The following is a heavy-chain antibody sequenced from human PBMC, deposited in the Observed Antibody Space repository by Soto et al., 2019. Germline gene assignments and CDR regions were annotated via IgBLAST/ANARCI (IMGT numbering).Heavy chain of an antibody. V-gene: IGHV1-18*01. J-gene: IGHJ6*02. Sequence: QVQLVQSGGEGKKPGASVKVSCEASAYTFTRYGVNGVRQAPGQGLEWMGWINSSTGNAEYSQNLQGRVTMTIDTSTRAAYMEVRSLRSGDAAVYYCARGGPTSADHYYGMDVWGQGATVTVSS. D-gene: IGHD3-10*01. CDR1: AYTFTRYG. CDR2: INSSTGNA. CDR3: ARGGPTSADHYYGMDV.